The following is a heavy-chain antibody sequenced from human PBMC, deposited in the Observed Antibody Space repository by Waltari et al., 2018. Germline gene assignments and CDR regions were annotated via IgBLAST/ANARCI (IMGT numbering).Heavy chain of an antibody. Sequence: EVKLLESGGGLVQPGGSLRLSCSASGFTFSSYAMNWVRQAPGKGLEWVSVISGSGWTIHYADSGKGRFTISRDNSKDTLYLELNSLRAEDTAVYYCARYCTTIGCYVYYGMDVWGQGSTVTVSS. V-gene: IGHV3-23*01. D-gene: IGHD2-8*01. CDR2: ISGSGWTI. J-gene: IGHJ6*02. CDR1: GFTFSSYA. CDR3: ARYCTTIGCYVYYGMDV.